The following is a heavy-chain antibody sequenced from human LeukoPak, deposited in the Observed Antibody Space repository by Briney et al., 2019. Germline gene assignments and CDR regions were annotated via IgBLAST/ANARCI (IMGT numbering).Heavy chain of an antibody. CDR1: GGTFSSYA. D-gene: IGHD2-2*01. J-gene: IGHJ5*02. V-gene: IGHV1-69*01. CDR3: AATPYCSSTSCYALAYNWFDP. Sequence: SVKVSCTASGGTFSSYAISWVRQAPGQGLEWMGGIIPIFGTANYAQEFQGRVTITADESTSTAYMELSSLRSEDTAVYYCAATPYCSSTSCYALAYNWFDPWGQGTLVTVSS. CDR2: IIPIFGTA.